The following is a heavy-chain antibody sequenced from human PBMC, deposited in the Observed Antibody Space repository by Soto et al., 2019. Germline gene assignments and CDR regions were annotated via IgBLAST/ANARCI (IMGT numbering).Heavy chain of an antibody. CDR2: IDHSGST. CDR1: GGSVRDGSYY. Sequence: PSETLSLTCTVSGGSVRDGSYYWAWLRQPPGKGLEWIGHIDHSGSTIYNPSLKSRVTISIDTSKSQFSLNLNSMTAADTAVYYCAGYNWNYYFDPWGQGTLVTVSS. CDR3: AGYNWNYYFDP. V-gene: IGHV4-61*01. D-gene: IGHD1-7*01. J-gene: IGHJ5*02.